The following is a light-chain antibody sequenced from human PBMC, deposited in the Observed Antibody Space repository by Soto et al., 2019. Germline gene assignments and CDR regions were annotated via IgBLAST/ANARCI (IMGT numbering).Light chain of an antibody. Sequence: QSALTQPASVSGSPGQSITISCTGTSSDIGNYDYVSWFQQHPGKAPKLLISEVSNRPSGVSYRFSGSKSGTTASLTISGLQAEDEADYYCSSYTRTASYVFGTGTKLTVL. CDR1: SSDIGNYDY. CDR2: EVS. J-gene: IGLJ1*01. CDR3: SSYTRTASYV. V-gene: IGLV2-14*01.